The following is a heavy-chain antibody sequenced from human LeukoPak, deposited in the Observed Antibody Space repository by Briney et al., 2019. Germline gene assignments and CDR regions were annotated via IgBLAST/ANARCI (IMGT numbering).Heavy chain of an antibody. CDR2: ISAYDGNT. CDR1: GYTFTSYG. J-gene: IGHJ4*02. D-gene: IGHD1-26*01. V-gene: IGHV1-18*01. CDR3: AREGFDPEWELTAHYFDY. Sequence: ASVKVSCKASGYTFTSYGIIWVRQAPGQGLEWMGWISAYDGNTNYAQKLQGRVTMTTDTSTSTAYMELRSLRSDDTAVYYCAREGFDPEWELTAHYFDYWGQGTLVTVSS.